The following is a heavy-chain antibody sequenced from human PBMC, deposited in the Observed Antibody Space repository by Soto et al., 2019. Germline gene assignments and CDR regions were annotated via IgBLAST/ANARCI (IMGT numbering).Heavy chain of an antibody. J-gene: IGHJ4*02. V-gene: IGHV1-69*02. CDR1: GGTFNSYT. CDR3: ATSYGSGSRTSHY. Sequence: QVQLVQSGAEVKKSGSSVRVSCKASGGTFNSYTLSWVRQAPGQRLEWMGRIIPMLSMSTYAQKFQGRVSIIADKSTNTVYLDLSSLTSDDTAVYYCATSYGSGSRTSHYWGQGTLVTVSS. D-gene: IGHD3-10*01. CDR2: IIPMLSMS.